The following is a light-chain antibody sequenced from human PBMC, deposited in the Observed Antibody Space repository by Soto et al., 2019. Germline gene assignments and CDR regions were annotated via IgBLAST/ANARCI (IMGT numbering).Light chain of an antibody. CDR3: HQYLSAPFT. CDR2: WAS. J-gene: IGKJ2*01. V-gene: IGKV4-1*01. Sequence: TVMTQSPDSLAVSLGERATINCKSSQPVLYSSNNRNYLAWYQQRPGQPPKLLIYWASTRESGVPDRFSGSGSGTDVTLTITSLQAGDVAVYYCHQYLSAPFTFGQGTKLEIK. CDR1: QPVLYSSNNRNY.